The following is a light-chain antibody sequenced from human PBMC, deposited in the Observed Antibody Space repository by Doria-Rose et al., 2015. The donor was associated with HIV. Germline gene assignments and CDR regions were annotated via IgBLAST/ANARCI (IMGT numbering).Light chain of an antibody. CDR2: DGS. CDR1: QSLSSTY. V-gene: IGKV3-20*01. Sequence: TQSPGTLSLSPGERATLSCRASQSLSSTYLAWYQQKPDQAPSLLIYDGSTRATGIPDRFSASGSGTDFTLTINRLEPEDFALYYCHQYGTSWTFGQGTKVEI. CDR3: HQYGTSWT. J-gene: IGKJ1*01.